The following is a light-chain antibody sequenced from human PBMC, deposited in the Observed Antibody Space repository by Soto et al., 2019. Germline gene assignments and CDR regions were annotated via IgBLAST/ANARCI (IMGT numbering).Light chain of an antibody. CDR3: QQRSNWPLS. CDR1: QSVSSL. V-gene: IGKV3-11*01. CDR2: DAS. J-gene: IGKJ4*01. Sequence: EIVLTQSPDTLSLSPGKRATLSCRASQSVSSLLAWYQQKSGQPPRLLISDASNRATGVPARFSGSGSGTDFTLIISSLEPEDFAVYYCQQRSNWPLSFGGGTKVDIK.